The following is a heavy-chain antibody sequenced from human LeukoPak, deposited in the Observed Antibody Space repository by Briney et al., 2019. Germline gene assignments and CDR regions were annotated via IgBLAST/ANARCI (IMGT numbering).Heavy chain of an antibody. CDR3: ARDGGGRYFDWLLSGYSYFDY. CDR2: INPNSGGT. Sequence: ASVKVSCKASGYTFTGYYMHWVRQAPGQGLEWMGWINPNSGGTNYAQKFQGRVTMTRDTSISTAYMEPSRLRSDDTAVYYCARDGGGRYFDWLLSGYSYFDYWGQGTLVTVSS. D-gene: IGHD3-9*01. V-gene: IGHV1-2*02. J-gene: IGHJ4*02. CDR1: GYTFTGYY.